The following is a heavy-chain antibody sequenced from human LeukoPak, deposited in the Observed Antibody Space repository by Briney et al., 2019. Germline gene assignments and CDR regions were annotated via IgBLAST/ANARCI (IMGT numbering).Heavy chain of an antibody. D-gene: IGHD1-26*01. CDR1: GYTFTTYG. J-gene: IGHJ4*02. V-gene: IGHV1-18*01. Sequence: ASVKVSCKASGYTFTTYGISWVRQAPGQGLEWMGWISAYNGNTNYAQMLQGRVTMTTDTSTSTAYMELRSLRSDDTAVYYCARDYSGDSDYYFDYWGQGTLVTVSP. CDR2: ISAYNGNT. CDR3: ARDYSGDSDYYFDY.